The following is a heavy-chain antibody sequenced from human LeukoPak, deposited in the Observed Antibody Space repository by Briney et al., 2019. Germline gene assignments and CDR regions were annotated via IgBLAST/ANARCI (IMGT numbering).Heavy chain of an antibody. CDR1: GYTFTDYY. CDR3: AREDSGWYVDY. J-gene: IGHJ4*02. V-gene: IGHV1-2*02. D-gene: IGHD6-19*01. CDR2: INPNSAGT. Sequence: ASVKVSCKASGYTFTDYYMHWVRQAPGQGLEWMGWINPNSAGTNYAQKFEGRVTMTRDTSISTAYMELSRLRSDDTAVYCCAREDSGWYVDYWGQGTLVTVSS.